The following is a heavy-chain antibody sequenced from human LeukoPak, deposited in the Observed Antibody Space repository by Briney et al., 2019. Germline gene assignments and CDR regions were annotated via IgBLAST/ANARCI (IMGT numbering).Heavy chain of an antibody. CDR3: ARGGQGRIAVADGGFDY. D-gene: IGHD6-19*01. J-gene: IGHJ4*02. V-gene: IGHV4-39*07. Sequence: SETLSLTCTVSGGSISSSSYYWGWIRQPPGKGLEWIGSIYYSGSTYYNPSLKSRVTISVDTSKNQFSLKLSSVTAADTAVYYCARGGQGRIAVADGGFDYWGQGTLVTVSS. CDR2: IYYSGST. CDR1: GGSISSSSYY.